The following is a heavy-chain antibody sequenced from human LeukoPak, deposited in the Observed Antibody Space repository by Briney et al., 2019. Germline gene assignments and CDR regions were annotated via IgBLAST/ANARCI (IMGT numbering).Heavy chain of an antibody. D-gene: IGHD3-9*01. CDR2: INPNSGGT. CDR1: GYTFTGYY. V-gene: IGHV1-2*02. J-gene: IGHJ6*03. Sequence: ASVKVSCKASGYTFTGYYMHWVRQAPGQGLEWMGWINPNSGGTNYAQKFQGRVTMTRDTSISTAYMELSRLRSDDTAVYYCARDRKLRYFDWLPYYYYMDVWGKGTTVTISS. CDR3: ARDRKLRYFDWLPYYYYMDV.